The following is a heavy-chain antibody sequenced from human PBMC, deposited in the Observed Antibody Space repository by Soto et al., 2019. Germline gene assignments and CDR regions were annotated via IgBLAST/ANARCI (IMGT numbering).Heavy chain of an antibody. CDR2: ILVDGRT. CDR1: VFIFSSYD. J-gene: IGHJ3*02. D-gene: IGHD2-8*02. CDR3: AKATATGGGAFDI. Sequence: QPGGSLRLAGPASVFIFSSYDMSWVRQAPGKGLEWVSTILVDGRTFYVDSVRGRFTISRDSSQNTVYLQMNSLTAGDTALYYCAKATATGGGAFDICGQGTMVTVSS. V-gene: IGHV3-23*01.